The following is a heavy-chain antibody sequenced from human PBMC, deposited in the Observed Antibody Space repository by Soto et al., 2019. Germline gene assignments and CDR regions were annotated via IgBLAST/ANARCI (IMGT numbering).Heavy chain of an antibody. CDR1: GYSFTSYW. J-gene: IGHJ6*02. D-gene: IGHD6-13*01. Sequence: VESLKISCKGSGYSFTSYWIGWVRQMPGKGLEWMVIIYPGDSDTRYSPSFQGQVTVSADKSISTAYLQWSSLKASDTAMYYCVIFFSSSWYLDYYYYGMDVWGQGTTVTVSS. CDR3: VIFFSSSWYLDYYYYGMDV. CDR2: IYPGDSDT. V-gene: IGHV5-51*01.